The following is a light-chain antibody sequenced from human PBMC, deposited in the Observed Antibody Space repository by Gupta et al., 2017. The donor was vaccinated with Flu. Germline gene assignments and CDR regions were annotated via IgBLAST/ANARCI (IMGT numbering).Light chain of an antibody. V-gene: IGLV1-40*01. CDR2: GST. CDR1: SSNIGVGND. J-gene: IGLJ1*01. Sequence: QSVLTQPPSVSGAPGQRVTISCTGSSSNIGVGNDVHWYQQVPGTAPKLLIFGSTNRPSGVPDRFSGSKSGTSASLAITGLQAEDEADYYCQSYDSGLSASVFGTGTKVTVL. CDR3: QSYDSGLSASV.